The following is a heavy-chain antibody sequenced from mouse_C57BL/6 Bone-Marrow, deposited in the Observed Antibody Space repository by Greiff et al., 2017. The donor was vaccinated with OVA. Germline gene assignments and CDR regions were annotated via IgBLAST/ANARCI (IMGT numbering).Heavy chain of an antibody. D-gene: IGHD3-3*01. CDR2: ISSGSSTI. V-gene: IGHV5-17*01. Sequence: EVQRLESGGGLVKPGGSLKLSCAASGFTFSDYGMHWVRQAPEKGLEWVAYISSGSSTIYYADTVKGRFTISRDNAKKTLFLQLTSLRSEVTAMYYCAREMGQYYAMDYWGQGTSVTVSS. J-gene: IGHJ4*01. CDR3: AREMGQYYAMDY. CDR1: GFTFSDYG.